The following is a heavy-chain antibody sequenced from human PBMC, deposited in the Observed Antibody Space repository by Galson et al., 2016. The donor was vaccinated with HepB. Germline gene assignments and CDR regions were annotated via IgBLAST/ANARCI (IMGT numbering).Heavy chain of an antibody. CDR3: AKARGLELLDALDI. Sequence: SLRLSCAASGLTFSGYAMAWVRQAPGKGLEWVSGMSDSDDIYYAPSVKGRFTISRDNSKNTLYLQLSSLRAEDTAVYYCAKARGLELLDALDIWGHGTMVTGSS. D-gene: IGHD1-7*01. CDR1: GLTFSGYA. V-gene: IGHV3-23*01. CDR2: MSDSDDI. J-gene: IGHJ3*02.